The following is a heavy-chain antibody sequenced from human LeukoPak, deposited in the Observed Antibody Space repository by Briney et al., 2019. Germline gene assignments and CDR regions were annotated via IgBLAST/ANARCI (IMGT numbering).Heavy chain of an antibody. J-gene: IGHJ3*02. CDR1: GFTFSSYW. Sequence: GGSLRLSCAASGFTFSSYWMSWVRQAPGKGLEWVANIKQXGXXXXXXXSXXXRFTIPRDNAKNSLYLQMNSLRAEDTAVYYCARXGXXXXAFDIWGQGTMVTVSS. V-gene: IGHV3-7*01. CDR3: ARXGXXXXAFDI. CDR2: IKQXGXXX.